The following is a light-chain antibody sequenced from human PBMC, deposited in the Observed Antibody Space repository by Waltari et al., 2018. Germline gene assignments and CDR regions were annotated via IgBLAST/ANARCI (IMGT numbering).Light chain of an antibody. CDR3: QQYYFTPVT. J-gene: IGKJ1*01. V-gene: IGKV1-NL1*01. CDR2: AAS. CDR1: QGISNS. Sequence: IQMTQSPSSLSASVGDRVTITCWASQGISNSLAWYQQKPGKAPKLLLYAASRLESGVPSRFSGSGSGTDYTLTINSLQPEDSATYYCQQYYFTPVTFGQGTKVEIK.